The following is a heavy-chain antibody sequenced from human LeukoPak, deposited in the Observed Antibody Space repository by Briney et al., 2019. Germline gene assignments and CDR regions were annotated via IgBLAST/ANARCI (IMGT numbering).Heavy chain of an antibody. J-gene: IGHJ4*02. Sequence: GGSLRLSCTASGFTSGLTFSSYVMHWVRRTPGKGLVWVSRISHDGFISYADSVKGRFTISRDNAKNTLILQMNSLRAEDTAVYYCARDWVYKIDYWGRGTLVTVSS. D-gene: IGHD5-24*01. V-gene: IGHV3-74*01. CDR2: ISHDGFI. CDR1: GFTSGLTFSSYV. CDR3: ARDWVYKIDY.